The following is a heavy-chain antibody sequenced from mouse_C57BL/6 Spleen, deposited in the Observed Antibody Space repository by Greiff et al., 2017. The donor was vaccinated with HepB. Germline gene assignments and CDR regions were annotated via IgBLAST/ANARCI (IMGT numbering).Heavy chain of an antibody. CDR2: IDPENGDT. CDR3: TTRTYSV. D-gene: IGHD5-1*01. J-gene: IGHJ2*01. CDR1: GFNIKDDY. V-gene: IGHV14-4*01. Sequence: VQLQQSGAELVRPGASVKLSCTASGFNIKDDYMHWVKQRPEQGLEWIGWIDPENGDTEYASKFQGKATITADTSSNTAYLQLSSLTSEDTAVYYCTTRTYSVWGQGTTLTVSS.